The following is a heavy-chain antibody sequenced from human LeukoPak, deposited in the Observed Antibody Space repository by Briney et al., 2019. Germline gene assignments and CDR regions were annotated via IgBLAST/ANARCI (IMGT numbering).Heavy chain of an antibody. Sequence: PGGSLRLSCAASGLTFKSYGMHWVRQAAGKGLEWVAFIQFDGRNKNYADSVKGRFIISRDNSKNTLYLQMNSLRAEDTAVYYCANPDYWGQGTLVTVSS. CDR2: IQFDGRNK. CDR1: GLTFKSYG. CDR3: ANPDY. J-gene: IGHJ4*02. V-gene: IGHV3-30*02.